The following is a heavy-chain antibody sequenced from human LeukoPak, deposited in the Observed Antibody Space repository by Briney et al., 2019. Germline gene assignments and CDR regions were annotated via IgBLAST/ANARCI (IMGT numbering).Heavy chain of an antibody. CDR2: INHSGST. D-gene: IGHD6-13*01. V-gene: IGHV4-34*01. Sequence: SETLSLTCAVYGGSFSGYYWSWIRQPPGKGLEWIGEINHSGSTNYNPSLKSRVTISVDTSKNQFSLKLSSVTAAGTAVYYCARGRMIAAANLDPWGQGTLVTVSS. J-gene: IGHJ5*02. CDR1: GGSFSGYY. CDR3: ARGRMIAAANLDP.